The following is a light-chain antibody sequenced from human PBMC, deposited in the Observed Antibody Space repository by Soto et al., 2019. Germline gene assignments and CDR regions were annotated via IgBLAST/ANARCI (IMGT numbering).Light chain of an antibody. CDR2: KAS. CDR3: QKYNSYPIN. V-gene: IGKV1-5*03. J-gene: IGKJ5*01. CDR1: QSISSW. Sequence: DIQMTQSPSTLSASVVDIVTITCLASQSISSWLAWYQQKPGKAPKLLIYKASSLESGVPSRFSGSGSGTEFTLTISSLQPDDFATYYCQKYNSYPINCGQGKRREIK.